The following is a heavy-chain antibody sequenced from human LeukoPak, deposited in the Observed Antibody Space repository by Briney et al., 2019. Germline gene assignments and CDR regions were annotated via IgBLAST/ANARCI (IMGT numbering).Heavy chain of an antibody. CDR3: ARLPLLWFGELPYFDY. D-gene: IGHD3-10*01. V-gene: IGHV4-34*01. CDR1: GGSFSGYY. Sequence: SETLSLTCAVYGGSFSGYYWNWIRQSPGKGLEWIAEINYSGSTNYNPSLKSRVTISIDTSKNQFSLKLSSVTAADTAVYYCARLPLLWFGELPYFDYWGQGTLVTVSS. CDR2: INYSGST. J-gene: IGHJ4*02.